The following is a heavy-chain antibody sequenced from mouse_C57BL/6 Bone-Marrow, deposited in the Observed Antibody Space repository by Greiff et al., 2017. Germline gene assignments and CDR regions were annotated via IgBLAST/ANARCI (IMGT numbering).Heavy chain of an antibody. V-gene: IGHV1-85*01. CDR2: IDPRDGST. CDR1: GYTFTSYD. CDR3: ERDSLVLLRCYFEV. D-gene: IGHD1-1*01. Sequence: HVQLLQSGPELVKPGASVKLSCTASGYTFTSYDINWVKQRPGQGLEWIGWIDPRDGSTKYDEKFKGKATLTVDTSSSTAYLELHSLTSEDSAVYCGERDSLVLLRCYFEVWGTGTTGNGSS. J-gene: IGHJ1*02.